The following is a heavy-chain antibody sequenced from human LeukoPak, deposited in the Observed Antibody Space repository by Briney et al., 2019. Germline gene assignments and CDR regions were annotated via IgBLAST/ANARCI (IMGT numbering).Heavy chain of an antibody. CDR3: VRQGGWGGAASLIEF. V-gene: IGHV4-39*01. D-gene: IGHD2-15*01. J-gene: IGHJ4*02. CDR1: GVSISTSTHY. Sequence: SETLSLTCTVSGVSISTSTHYWAWIRQPPGKGLEWIASMFYRGSTYYNASLRSRVTLSVDTSMNQFSLKLSSVTASDTATFYCVRQGGWGGAASLIEFWGQGTLVTVSS. CDR2: MFYRGST.